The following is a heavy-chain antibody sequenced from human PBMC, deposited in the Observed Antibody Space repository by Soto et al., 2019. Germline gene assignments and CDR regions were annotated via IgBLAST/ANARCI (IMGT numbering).Heavy chain of an antibody. V-gene: IGHV1-69*12. D-gene: IGHD3-10*01. CDR3: AGESTIVLGVSPGLDH. CDR1: GGTFSSYA. J-gene: IGHJ4*02. Sequence: QVQLVQSGAEVKKPGSSVKVSCKASGGTFSSYAISWVRQAPGQGLEWMGGIIPIFGTANYAPKFQGRITITADQSTGTAYMELSELRSEHTAVYYCAGESTIVLGVSPGLDHWGQGTLVTVSS. CDR2: IIPIFGTA.